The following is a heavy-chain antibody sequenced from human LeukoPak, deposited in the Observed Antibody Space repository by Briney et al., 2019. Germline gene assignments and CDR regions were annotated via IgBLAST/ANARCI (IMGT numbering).Heavy chain of an antibody. Sequence: SVKVSCTASGGTFSSYAISWVRQAPGQGLEWMGRIIPILGIANYAQKFQGRVTITADKSTSTAYMELSSLRSEDTAVYYCARGLAAHGRIYWGQGTLVTVSS. D-gene: IGHD6-25*01. V-gene: IGHV1-69*04. CDR3: ARGLAAHGRIY. J-gene: IGHJ4*02. CDR1: GGTFSSYA. CDR2: IIPILGIA.